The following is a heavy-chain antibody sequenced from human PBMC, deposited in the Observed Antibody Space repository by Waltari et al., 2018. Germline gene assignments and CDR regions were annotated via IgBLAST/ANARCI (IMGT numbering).Heavy chain of an antibody. CDR2: SNPNSGAS. CDR3: ARGASINLSSAFDP. D-gene: IGHD3-9*01. Sequence: QVQLVQSGAEVKKPGASVKVSCKASGYTFTAFYIHWVRQAPGQGLEWMGRSNPNSGASNYAVKLQGRISLTRDMSLNTAFMELSRLTSDDTAVYYCARGASINLSSAFDPWGQGTLVTVSS. V-gene: IGHV1-2*06. J-gene: IGHJ5*01. CDR1: GYTFTAFY.